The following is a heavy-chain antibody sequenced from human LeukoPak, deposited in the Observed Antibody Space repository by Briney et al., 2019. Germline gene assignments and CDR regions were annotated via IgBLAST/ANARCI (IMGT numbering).Heavy chain of an antibody. CDR2: IIPILGIA. J-gene: IGHJ4*02. D-gene: IGHD3-22*01. CDR3: AREDSSGYYPIFDY. CDR1: GGTFSSYA. Sequence: SVKVSCKASGGTFSSYAISWVRQAPGRGLEWMGRIIPILGIANYAQKFQGRVTITADKSTSTAYMELSSLRSEDTAVYYCAREDSSGYYPIFDYWGQGTLVTVSS. V-gene: IGHV1-69*04.